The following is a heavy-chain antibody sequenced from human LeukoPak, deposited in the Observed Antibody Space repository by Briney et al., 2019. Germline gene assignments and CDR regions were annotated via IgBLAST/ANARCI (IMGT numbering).Heavy chain of an antibody. V-gene: IGHV3-66*02. CDR2: IYSGGST. J-gene: IGHJ6*04. CDR1: GFTVSSNY. D-gene: IGHD2-2*01. Sequence: GGSLRLSCAASGFTVSSNYMSWVSQAPGKGLEWVSVIYSGGSTYYADSVKGRFTISRDNSKNTLYLQMNSLRAEDTAVYYCAIDRCECWGPFCSSTSCYQYVWGKGTTVTVSS. CDR3: AIDRCECWGPFCSSTSCYQYV.